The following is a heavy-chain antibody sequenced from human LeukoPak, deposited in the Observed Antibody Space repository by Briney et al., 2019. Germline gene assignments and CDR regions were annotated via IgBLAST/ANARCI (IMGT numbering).Heavy chain of an antibody. Sequence: GGSLRLSCAASGFTFSTYGMTWVRQAPGGGLECVSGICGSDGSTYYADSVKGRFTVSRDDAKNSLYLQMYSLRAEGTAVYYCAGIVAYDGIAVAGLNPHWGQGTLVTVSS. D-gene: IGHD6-19*01. J-gene: IGHJ4*02. CDR2: ICGSDGST. V-gene: IGHV3-23*01. CDR1: GFTFSTYG. CDR3: AGIVAYDGIAVAGLNPH.